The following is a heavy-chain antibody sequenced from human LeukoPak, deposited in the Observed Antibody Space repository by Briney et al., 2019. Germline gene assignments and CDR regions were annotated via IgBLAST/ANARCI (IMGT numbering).Heavy chain of an antibody. Sequence: GASVKVSCKASGYTFTGYYMHWVRQAPGQGLEWMGWINPKSGGTNYAQKFQGRVTMTRDTSISTAYMELSRLRSDDTAVYYCAISFGELSYGMDVWGQGTTVTVSS. J-gene: IGHJ6*02. CDR3: AISFGELSYGMDV. CDR2: INPKSGGT. CDR1: GYTFTGYY. D-gene: IGHD3-10*01. V-gene: IGHV1-2*02.